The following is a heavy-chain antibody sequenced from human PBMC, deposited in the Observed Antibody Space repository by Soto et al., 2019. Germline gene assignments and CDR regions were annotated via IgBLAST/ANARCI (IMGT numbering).Heavy chain of an antibody. V-gene: IGHV4-59*01. CDR1: GGPISSYY. J-gene: IGHJ4*02. Sequence: LSLTCTVSGGPISSYYRSWIRQPPGKGLEWIGSIYYSGSTNYNPSLKSRVTILVGTSKNQFSLKLSSVTAADTAVYYCARCDDQQLYLDYWRQGALVTISS. CDR3: ARCDDQQLYLDY. D-gene: IGHD6-13*01. CDR2: IYYSGST.